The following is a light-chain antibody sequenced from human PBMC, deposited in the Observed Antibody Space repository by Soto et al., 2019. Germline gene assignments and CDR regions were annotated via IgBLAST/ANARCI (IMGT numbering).Light chain of an antibody. CDR3: SSYTTSSTHVV. Sequence: QSALTQPASVSGSPGQSITISCTGTSSDVGSYNYVSWYQQYPGKAPKLMIYDLSNRPSGVSYRFSGSKSGNTASLTISGLQAEDEADYYCSSYTTSSTHVVFGGGTQLTVL. CDR1: SSDVGSYNY. CDR2: DLS. J-gene: IGLJ2*01. V-gene: IGLV2-14*01.